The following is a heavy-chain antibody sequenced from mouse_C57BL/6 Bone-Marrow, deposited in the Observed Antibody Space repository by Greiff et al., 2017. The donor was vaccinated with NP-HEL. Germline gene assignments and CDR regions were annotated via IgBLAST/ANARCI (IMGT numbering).Heavy chain of an antibody. Sequence: DVQLEESGGDLVKPGGSLKLSCAASGFTFSSYGMSWVRQTPDKRLEWVATISSGGSYTYYPDSVKGRFTISRDNAKNTLYLQMSSLKSEDTAMYYCARQDGGWCFDYWGQGTTLTVSS. CDR2: ISSGGSYT. CDR1: GFTFSSYG. D-gene: IGHD1-1*02. J-gene: IGHJ2*01. CDR3: ARQDGGWCFDY. V-gene: IGHV5-6*01.